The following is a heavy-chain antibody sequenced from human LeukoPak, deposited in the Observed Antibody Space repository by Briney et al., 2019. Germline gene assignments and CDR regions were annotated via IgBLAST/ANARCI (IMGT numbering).Heavy chain of an antibody. CDR1: GFTFSSYW. D-gene: IGHD1-26*01. Sequence: PGGSLRLSCAASGFTFSSYWMSWVRQAPGKGLEWVANIKQDGGEKYYVDSVKGRFTISRDNAKNSLFLQMRSLRAEDMAVYYCTRLGGSYYTYWGQGTLVTVSS. CDR2: IKQDGGEK. V-gene: IGHV3-7*01. J-gene: IGHJ4*02. CDR3: TRLGGSYYTY.